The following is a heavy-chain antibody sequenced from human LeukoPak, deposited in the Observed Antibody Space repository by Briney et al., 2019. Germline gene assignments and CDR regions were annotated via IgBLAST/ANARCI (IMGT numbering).Heavy chain of an antibody. CDR2: IEEDGSDK. Sequence: GGSLRLSCAASGFMFSSSWMAWVRQAPGKGLEWVANIEEDGSDKNYVESMKGRFTISRDNAKNTLYLQMNSLRAEDTAVYYCARESYCSGGSCYSGRAFDIWGQGTMVSVSS. CDR3: ARESYCSGGSCYSGRAFDI. D-gene: IGHD2-15*01. CDR1: GFMFSSSW. V-gene: IGHV3-7*01. J-gene: IGHJ3*02.